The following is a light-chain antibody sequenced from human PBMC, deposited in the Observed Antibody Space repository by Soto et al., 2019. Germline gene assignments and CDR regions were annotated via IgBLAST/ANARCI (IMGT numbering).Light chain of an antibody. CDR2: AAS. V-gene: IGKV1-27*01. Sequence: LSASVGDRVTITCRASQGISSYLAWYQQKLGKVPKLLISAASTLQSGVPSRFSGSGSGTDFTLTISSLQPEDVATYYCQKYSSVITFGQGTRLEIK. CDR1: QGISSY. CDR3: QKYSSVIT. J-gene: IGKJ5*01.